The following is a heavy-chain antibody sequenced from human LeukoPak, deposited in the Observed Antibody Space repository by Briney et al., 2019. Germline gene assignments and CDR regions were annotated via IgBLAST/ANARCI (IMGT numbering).Heavy chain of an antibody. D-gene: IGHD3-3*01. J-gene: IGHJ3*02. CDR3: ARWEMDFWSGSPSDI. V-gene: IGHV5-51*01. Sequence: GESLKISCKGSGYSFTSYWIGWVRQMPGKGLEWMGIIYPGDSDTRYSPSFQGQVTISADKSISTAYLQWSSLKASDTAMYYCARWEMDFWSGSPSDIWGQGTMVTVSS. CDR1: GYSFTSYW. CDR2: IYPGDSDT.